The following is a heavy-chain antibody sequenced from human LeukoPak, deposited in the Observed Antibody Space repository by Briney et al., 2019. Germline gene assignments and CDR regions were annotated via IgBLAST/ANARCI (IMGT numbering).Heavy chain of an antibody. CDR1: GGSISSGGSY. CDR3: ARHQLRGFLDDN. D-gene: IGHD3-10*01. Sequence: SQTLSLTCTVSGGSISSGGSYWSWIRQHPGKGLEWIGYIYYSGTTNYNPSLQSRVSISIDTSKKQFSLKLTSVTAADTAVYYCARHQLRGFLDDNWGQGTLVTVSS. V-gene: IGHV4-31*03. J-gene: IGHJ4*02. CDR2: IYYSGTT.